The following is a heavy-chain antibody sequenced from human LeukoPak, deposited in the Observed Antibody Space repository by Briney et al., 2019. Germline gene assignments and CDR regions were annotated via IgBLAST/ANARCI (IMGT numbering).Heavy chain of an antibody. D-gene: IGHD6-6*01. J-gene: IGHJ4*02. CDR2: IYPGDSDT. CDR3: ARLSSSSASYFDY. CDR1: GYTFTNYW. V-gene: IGHV5-51*01. Sequence: GESLKISCKGSGYTFTNYWIGWVRQMPGKGLEFMGIIYPGDSDTRYSPSFQGQVTISADESITTAFLQWSSLQASDTAMYYCARLSSSSASYFDYWAQGTLVTVSS.